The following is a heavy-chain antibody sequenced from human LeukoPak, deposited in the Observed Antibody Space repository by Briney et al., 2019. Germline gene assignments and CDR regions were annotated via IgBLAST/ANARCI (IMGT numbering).Heavy chain of an antibody. CDR2: ISYDGSNK. D-gene: IGHD2-2*01. V-gene: IGHV3-30-3*01. CDR1: GFTFSSYA. J-gene: IGHJ5*02. CDR3: AREKYCSSTSCYPLFDP. Sequence: GGSLRLSCAASGFTFSSYAMHWVRQAPGKGLEWVAVISYDGSNKYYADSVKGRFTISRDNSKNTLYLQMNSLRAEDTAVYYCAREKYCSSTSCYPLFDPWGQGTLVTVSS.